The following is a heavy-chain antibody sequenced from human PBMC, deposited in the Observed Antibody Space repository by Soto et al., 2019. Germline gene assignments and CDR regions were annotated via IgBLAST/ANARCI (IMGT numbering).Heavy chain of an antibody. CDR2: ISVYKSKT. CDR1: GYIFSSYG. Sequence: ASVKVSCKATGYIFSSYGISWVRQVPGQGLEWMGWISVYKSKTNYAQKFQGRVILTTATSTSTAYMELRTLRSDDTAVYYCARDHIIPAVGTLDFWGQGALVTVSS. D-gene: IGHD6-13*01. CDR3: ARDHIIPAVGTLDF. J-gene: IGHJ4*02. V-gene: IGHV1-18*01.